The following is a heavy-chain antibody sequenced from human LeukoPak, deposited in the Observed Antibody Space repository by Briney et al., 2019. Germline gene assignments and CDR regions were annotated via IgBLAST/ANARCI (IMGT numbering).Heavy chain of an antibody. Sequence: GSLRLSCAASGFTVSSNYMNWVRQAPGKGLEWVSLIYSGGSTYCADSVKGRFTVSRDNSKNTLFLQMNSLRAEDTAVYYCAKGSAWPQFDYWGQGTLVTVSS. J-gene: IGHJ4*02. CDR2: IYSGGST. CDR3: AKGSAWPQFDY. V-gene: IGHV3-66*01. CDR1: GFTVSSNY.